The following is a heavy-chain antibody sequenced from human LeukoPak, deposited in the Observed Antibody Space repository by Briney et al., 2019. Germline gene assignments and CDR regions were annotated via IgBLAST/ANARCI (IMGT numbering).Heavy chain of an antibody. CDR3: ARSPFSGDDDAFDI. V-gene: IGHV1-45*02. CDR2: ITPFNGNT. J-gene: IGHJ3*02. Sequence: ASVKVSCKASGYTFTYRYLHWVRQAPGQALEWMGWITPFNGNTNYAQQFQDRVTITRDRSRNTVYMELNSLRFEDTAMYYCARSPFSGDDDAFDIWGQGTMVTVSS. CDR1: GYTFTYRY. D-gene: IGHD5-12*01.